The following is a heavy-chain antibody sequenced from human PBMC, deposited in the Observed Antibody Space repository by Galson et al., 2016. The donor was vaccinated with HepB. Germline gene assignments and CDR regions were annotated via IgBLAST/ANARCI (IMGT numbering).Heavy chain of an antibody. CDR2: VNQGGGT. CDR3: ARVRYGCSGGNCLNHYYYYSGLDV. V-gene: IGHV4-34*01. CDR1: GGSLTGRY. Sequence: SETLSLTCGVYGGSLTGRYWSWIRQSPGKGLEWIGEVNQGGGTTYNPSLKSQVTISVDTSKMQFSLKLNSVTAADTALYFCARVRYGCSGGNCLNHYYYYSGLDVWGQGTTVTVSS. J-gene: IGHJ6*02. D-gene: IGHD2-15*01.